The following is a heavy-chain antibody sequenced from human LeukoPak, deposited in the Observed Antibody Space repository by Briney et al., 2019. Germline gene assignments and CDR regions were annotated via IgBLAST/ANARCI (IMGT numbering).Heavy chain of an antibody. CDR2: ISYDGSNK. D-gene: IGHD6-13*01. V-gene: IGHV3-30*03. CDR3: ARDLLAAAGTPLDY. CDR1: GFTFSSYG. Sequence: GGSLRLSCAASGFTFSSYGMHWVRQAPGKGLEWVAVISYDGSNKYYADSVKGRFTISRDNSKNTLYLQMNSLRAEDTAVYYCARDLLAAAGTPLDYWGQGTLVTVSS. J-gene: IGHJ4*02.